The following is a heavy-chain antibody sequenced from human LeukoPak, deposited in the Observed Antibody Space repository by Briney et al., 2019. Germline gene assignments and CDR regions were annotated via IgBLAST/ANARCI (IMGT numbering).Heavy chain of an antibody. CDR1: GFTFSSNE. CDR3: ARDHSRSYAHDY. J-gene: IGHJ4*02. V-gene: IGHV3-48*03. D-gene: IGHD2-2*01. Sequence: GGSLRLSCAASGFTFSSNEMNWVRQAPGKGLEWVSYISSSGSTIYYADSVKGRFTISRDNAKNSLYLQMNSLRAEDTAVYYCARDHSRSYAHDYWGQGTLVTVSS. CDR2: ISSSGSTI.